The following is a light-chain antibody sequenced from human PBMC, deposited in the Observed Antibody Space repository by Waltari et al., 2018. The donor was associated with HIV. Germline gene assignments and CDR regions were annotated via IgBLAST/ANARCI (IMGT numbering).Light chain of an antibody. CDR3: QQYDNSYT. CDR2: DAS. J-gene: IGKJ2*01. Sequence: DIQMTQSPSSLSASVRDRVTITCQASQDISNYLNWYQQKPGKAPKLLIYDASNLEAGVPSRFSGSGSGTDFTFTISSLQPEDIATYYCQQYDNSYTFGQGTKLEI. V-gene: IGKV1-33*01. CDR1: QDISNY.